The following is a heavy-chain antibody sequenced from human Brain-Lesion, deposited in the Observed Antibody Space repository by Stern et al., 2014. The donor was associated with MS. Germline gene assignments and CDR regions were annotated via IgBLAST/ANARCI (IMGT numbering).Heavy chain of an antibody. CDR2: VNNDGRRT. V-gene: IGHV3-74*02. D-gene: IGHD3-10*01. CDR3: ARGERWFDS. CDR1: GFTFSNYW. Sequence: VQLVESGGGLVKPGASLRLSCAASGFTFSNYWMHWVRQAPGKGLVWFSRVNNDGRRTSYADSVKGRFTMSRDNAKNTLYLQMNSLRVEDTAIYYCARGERWFDSWGQGTLVTVSS. J-gene: IGHJ5*01.